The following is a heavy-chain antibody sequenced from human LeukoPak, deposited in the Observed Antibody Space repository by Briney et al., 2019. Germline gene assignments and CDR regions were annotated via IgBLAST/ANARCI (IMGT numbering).Heavy chain of an antibody. V-gene: IGHV3-66*01. J-gene: IGHJ3*02. CDR1: GFIVSSNY. Sequence: PGGSLRLSCAASGFIVSSNYMTWVRQAPGKGLEWVSVIYSGGRTYYADSVKGRFTTSRDNSKNTLYLQMNSQTAENTAVYYCARAPDGYKAFDIWGQGTMVTVSS. CDR3: ARAPDGYKAFDI. D-gene: IGHD3-10*01. CDR2: IYSGGRT.